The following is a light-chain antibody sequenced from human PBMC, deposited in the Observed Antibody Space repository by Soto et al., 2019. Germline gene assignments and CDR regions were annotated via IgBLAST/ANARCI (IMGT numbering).Light chain of an antibody. Sequence: DIQMTQSPSTLSASVGDRVTITCRASQCISRWLAWYQQKPGKAPKILIYDASNLESGVPSRFSGSGSGTEFTLTISSLQPDDFATYYCQQYTFYSRTFGQGTKVEIK. CDR2: DAS. J-gene: IGKJ1*01. CDR1: QCISRW. V-gene: IGKV1-5*01. CDR3: QQYTFYSRT.